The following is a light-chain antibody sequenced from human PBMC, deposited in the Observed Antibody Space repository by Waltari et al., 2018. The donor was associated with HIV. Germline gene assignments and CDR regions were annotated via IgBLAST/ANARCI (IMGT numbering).Light chain of an antibody. CDR2: EVS. V-gene: IGLV2-14*01. CDR1: SSDVGGYNY. Sequence: QSALTQPASVSGSPGQSITISCTGTSSDVGGYNYVSWYQQHPGKAPKLMIYEVSNRHSGVSNRFSGSKSGNTASLTISGLQAEDEADYYCSSYTSSSTPVFGGGTKLTVL. J-gene: IGLJ2*01. CDR3: SSYTSSSTPV.